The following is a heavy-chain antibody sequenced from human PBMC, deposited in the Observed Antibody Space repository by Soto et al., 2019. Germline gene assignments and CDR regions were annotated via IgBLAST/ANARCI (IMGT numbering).Heavy chain of an antibody. CDR1: GFTFSDYY. CDR2: ISSSGSTI. CDR3: ARNLGYCISTSCLREGY. V-gene: IGHV3-11*01. D-gene: IGHD2-2*01. J-gene: IGHJ4*02. Sequence: GGSLRLSCAASGFTFSDYYMSWIRQAPGKGLEWVSYISSSGSTIYYADSVKGRFTISRDNAKNSLYLQMNSLRAEDTAVYYCARNLGYCISTSCLREGYWGQGTLVTVSS.